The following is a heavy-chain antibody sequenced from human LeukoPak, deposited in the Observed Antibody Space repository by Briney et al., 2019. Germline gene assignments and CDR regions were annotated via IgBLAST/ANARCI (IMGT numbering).Heavy chain of an antibody. CDR3: AKADRVTMIVVVIASNPINYYFDY. Sequence: GGSLRLSCAASGFTFSSYAMSWVRQAPGKGLEWVSAISGSGGSTYYADSVKGRFTISRDNSKNSLYLQMNSLRAEDTAVYYCAKADRVTMIVVVIASNPINYYFDYWGQGTLVTVSS. J-gene: IGHJ4*02. D-gene: IGHD3-22*01. V-gene: IGHV3-23*01. CDR1: GFTFSSYA. CDR2: ISGSGGST.